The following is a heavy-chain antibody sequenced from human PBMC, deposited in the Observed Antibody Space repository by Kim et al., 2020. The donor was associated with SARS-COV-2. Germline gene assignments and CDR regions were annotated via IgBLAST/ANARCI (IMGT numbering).Heavy chain of an antibody. V-gene: IGHV3-23*01. CDR3: AKWNSWYPNDAFDI. D-gene: IGHD6-13*01. CDR1: EFSLSNYH. CDR2: ICGDSVTI. Sequence: GGSLRLSCAASEFSLSNYHMTWVRQGPGKGLEWVAAICGDSVTIYYAASVKGRFILSRDNFNNTVYLQMNELRAEDTALYYSAKWNSWYPNDAFDIWGQGTMVTVSS. J-gene: IGHJ3*02.